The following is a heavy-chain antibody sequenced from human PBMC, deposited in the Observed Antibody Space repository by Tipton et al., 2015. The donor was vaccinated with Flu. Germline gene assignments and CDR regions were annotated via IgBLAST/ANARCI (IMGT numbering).Heavy chain of an antibody. D-gene: IGHD3-10*01. J-gene: IGHJ6*02. CDR2: ISAYSGDT. Sequence: QLVQSGGEVKKPGASVKVSCKASGYSFSNFGISWVRQAPGRGLEWMAWISAYSGDTIYARNFQGRVTLNTDTSTRTAYMEVRSLRSDDTAVYYCARDAVQGVVSAYYHGMEVWRQGTTVTVSS. V-gene: IGHV1-18*01. CDR3: ARDAVQGVVSAYYHGMEV. CDR1: GYSFSNFG.